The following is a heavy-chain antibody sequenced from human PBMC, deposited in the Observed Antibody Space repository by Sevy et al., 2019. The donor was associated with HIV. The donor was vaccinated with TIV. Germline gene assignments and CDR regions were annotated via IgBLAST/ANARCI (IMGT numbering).Heavy chain of an antibody. V-gene: IGHV1-24*01. J-gene: IGHJ4*02. D-gene: IGHD3-22*01. Sequence: ASVKVSCKVSEYSLTKLSMHWVRQAPGKGLEWMGRFDPEDGETIFAQKFQGRVTMTEDTSTDTAYMQLCSLRSEDTAVYYCASGREYYEDSSGYLDYWGQGTLVTVSS. CDR1: EYSLTKLS. CDR3: ASGREYYEDSSGYLDY. CDR2: FDPEDGET.